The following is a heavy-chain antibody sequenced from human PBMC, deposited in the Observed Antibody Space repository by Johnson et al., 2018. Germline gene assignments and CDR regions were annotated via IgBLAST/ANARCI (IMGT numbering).Heavy chain of an antibody. CDR3: ARGSDSSCFLWLDY. CDR2: ITLDGATS. CDR1: GFTFDDYA. J-gene: IGHJ4*02. Sequence: VQLVQSGGVVVQPGGSLRLSCAASGFTFDDYAMHWVRQRPGKGLEWVSLITLDGATSYYADSVKGRFSISRDNSNNSVILQMSSLRTEDSALYLCARGSDSSCFLWLDYWGQGTLVTVSS. V-gene: IGHV3-43D*03. D-gene: IGHD3-22*01.